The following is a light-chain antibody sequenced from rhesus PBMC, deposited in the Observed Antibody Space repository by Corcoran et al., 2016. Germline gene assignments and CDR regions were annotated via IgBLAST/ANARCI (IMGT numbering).Light chain of an antibody. Sequence: EIVMTQSPATLSLSPGERATLSCRASRSVSISLAWYHQTPGPAPKLLIYGASTRATGIPDRISGSGSGTDFTLTISSLEPEDVGCYYCQQDYSWRSFGQGTKVEIK. CDR2: GAS. J-gene: IGKJ1*01. CDR1: RSVSIS. CDR3: QQDYSWRS. V-gene: IGKV3-42*01.